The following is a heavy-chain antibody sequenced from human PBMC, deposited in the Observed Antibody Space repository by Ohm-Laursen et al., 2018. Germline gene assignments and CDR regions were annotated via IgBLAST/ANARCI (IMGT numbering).Heavy chain of an antibody. V-gene: IGHV4-59*01. J-gene: IGHJ3*02. CDR3: AGEVREWNNDIYDAFDI. Sequence: SDTLSLTCSVSGGSISGYFWSWIRQSPGQGLEWIGYISDSGMTYSGSIEYNPSLKSRVTMSVDTSKNKLSLNLTSVSAADTAVYYCAGEVREWNNDIYDAFDIWGRGTRVTVSS. CDR1: GGSISGYF. CDR2: ISDSGMTYSGSI. D-gene: IGHD1/OR15-1a*01.